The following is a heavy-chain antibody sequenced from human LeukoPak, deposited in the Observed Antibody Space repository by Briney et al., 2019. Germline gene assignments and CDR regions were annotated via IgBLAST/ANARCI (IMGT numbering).Heavy chain of an antibody. CDR3: ARGLPAQLFI. J-gene: IGHJ4*02. CDR1: GYTFTNYG. Sequence: ASVKVSCKASGYTFTNYGISWVRQAPGQGLELMGWISAYNAYTKYTQNLQGRVTMTTDTSTSTAYMELRSLRSDDTAVYYCARGLPAQLFIWGQGTLVTVSS. CDR2: ISAYNAYT. D-gene: IGHD1-1*01. V-gene: IGHV1-18*01.